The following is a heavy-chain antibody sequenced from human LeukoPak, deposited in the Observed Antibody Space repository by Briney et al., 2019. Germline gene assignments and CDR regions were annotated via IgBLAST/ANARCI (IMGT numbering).Heavy chain of an antibody. J-gene: IGHJ4*02. CDR2: IYYSGST. V-gene: IGHV4-59*01. D-gene: IGHD5-18*01. CDR3: ARAVSYGTYYFDY. CDR1: GGSISSYY. Sequence: SETLSLTCTVSGGSISSYYWSWIRQPPGKGLEWIGYIYYSGSTNYNPSLKSRVTISVDTSKNQFSLKLSSVTAADTAVYYCARAVSYGTYYFDYWGQGTLVTVSS.